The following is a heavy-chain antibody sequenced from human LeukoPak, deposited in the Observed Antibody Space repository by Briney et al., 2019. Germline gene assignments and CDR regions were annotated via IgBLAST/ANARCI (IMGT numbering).Heavy chain of an antibody. D-gene: IGHD3-10*01. Sequence: SETLSLTCTVSGGSISSYYWSWIRQPPGKGLEWIGYIYYSGSTNYNPSLKSRVTISVDTSKNQFSLKLSSVTAADTAVYYCARGRRGGSGSYYLSNWGQGTLVTVSS. J-gene: IGHJ4*02. CDR1: GGSISSYY. CDR2: IYYSGST. CDR3: ARGRRGGSGSYYLSN. V-gene: IGHV4-59*08.